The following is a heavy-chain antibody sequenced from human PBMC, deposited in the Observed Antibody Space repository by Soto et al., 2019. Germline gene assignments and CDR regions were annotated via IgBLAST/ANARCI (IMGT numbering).Heavy chain of an antibody. D-gene: IGHD6-6*01. J-gene: IGHJ6*02. V-gene: IGHV3-48*02. CDR2: IGSSSSTI. CDR1: GFTFNTYS. Sequence: GGSLRLSCAASGFTFNTYSMNWVRQAPGKGLEWVSYIGSSSSTIYYADSVKGRFTISRDNAKNSLYLQMSRLRDEDTAVYYCAKYSPSSSMDVWGQGTTVTVSS. CDR3: AKYSPSSSMDV.